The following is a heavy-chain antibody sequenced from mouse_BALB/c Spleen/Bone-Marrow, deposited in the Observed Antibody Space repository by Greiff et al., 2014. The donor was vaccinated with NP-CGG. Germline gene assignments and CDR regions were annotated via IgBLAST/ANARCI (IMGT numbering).Heavy chain of an antibody. CDR3: AREDYGSSPYYFDY. J-gene: IGHJ2*01. CDR1: GYTFTSYV. Sequence: EVQLQQSGPEVVKPGASVKMSCKASGYTFTSYVMHWVKQKPGQGLEWIGYSNPDNDGTKYNEKFKGKATLTSDKSSSTAYMERSSLTSEDSAVYYCAREDYGSSPYYFDYWGQGTTLTVSA. V-gene: IGHV1-14*01. D-gene: IGHD1-1*01. CDR2: SNPDNDGT.